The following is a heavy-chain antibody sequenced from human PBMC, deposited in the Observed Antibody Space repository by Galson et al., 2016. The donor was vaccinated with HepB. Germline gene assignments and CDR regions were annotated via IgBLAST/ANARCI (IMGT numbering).Heavy chain of an antibody. J-gene: IGHJ6*02. CDR1: GFTLSSYW. CDR2: INGDGGST. D-gene: IGHD1-1*01. CDR3: ARGTVDKPGMDV. Sequence: LRLSCAASGFTLSSYWVHWVRQAPGKGLVWVSRINGDGGSTSYADSVEGRFTISRDNAKNTLYLQMNSLRAEDTAVYYCARGTVDKPGMDVWGQGTTVTVPS. V-gene: IGHV3-74*01.